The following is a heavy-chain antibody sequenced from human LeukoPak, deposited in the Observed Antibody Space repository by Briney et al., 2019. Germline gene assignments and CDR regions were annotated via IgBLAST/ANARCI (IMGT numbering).Heavy chain of an antibody. V-gene: IGHV3-74*01. D-gene: IGHD6-6*01. CDR3: ARDGRPAARDI. CDR1: GFIFSQHW. CDR2: INGDGSST. J-gene: IGHJ3*02. Sequence: GGSLRLSCAGSGFIFSQHWMQWVRQVPGKGLVWASRINGDGSSTNYADSVKGRFTISRDNAKNTLYLQMNSLRAEDTAVYYCARDGRPAARDIWGQGTMVTVSS.